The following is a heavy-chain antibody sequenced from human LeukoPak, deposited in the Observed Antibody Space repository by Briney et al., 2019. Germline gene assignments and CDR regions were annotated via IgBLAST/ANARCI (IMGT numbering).Heavy chain of an antibody. J-gene: IGHJ4*02. CDR2: IYPGDSDT. CDR3: AAAWYYDFWSGFPKAGFDY. CDR1: GYSFTSYW. Sequence: GESLKISCEGSGYSFTSYWVGWVRQMPGKGLEWMGIIYPGDSDTRYSPSFQGQVTISADKSISTAYLQWSSLKASDTAMYYCAAAWYYDFWSGFPKAGFDYWGQGTLVTVSS. D-gene: IGHD3-3*01. V-gene: IGHV5-51*01.